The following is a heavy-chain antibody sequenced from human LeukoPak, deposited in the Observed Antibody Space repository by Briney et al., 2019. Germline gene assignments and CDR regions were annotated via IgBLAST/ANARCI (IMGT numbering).Heavy chain of an antibody. J-gene: IGHJ4*02. Sequence: PGGSLRLSCAASGFTFSNYWMHWVRQDPGKGLVWVSFINPDGSTTNYADSVMGRFTISRDNAKNALYLQMNSLRAEDTAVYYCAKDLHYGSADYWGQGTLVTVSS. CDR1: GFTFSNYW. D-gene: IGHD3-10*01. V-gene: IGHV3-74*01. CDR3: AKDLHYGSADY. CDR2: INPDGSTT.